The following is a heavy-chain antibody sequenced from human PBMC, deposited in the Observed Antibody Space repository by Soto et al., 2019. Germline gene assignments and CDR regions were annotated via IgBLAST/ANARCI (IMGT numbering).Heavy chain of an antibody. V-gene: IGHV3-30*03. D-gene: IGHD6-19*01. CDR3: ARPHQWPPAHAFDI. CDR2: ISYDGSNK. Sequence: GGSLGLSCAASGFTFSSYSMNWVRQAPGKGLEWVAFISYDGSNKYYADSVKGRFTISRDNSKNTLYLQMNSLRAEDTAVYYCARPHQWPPAHAFDIWGQGKMVTVS. CDR1: GFTFSSYS. J-gene: IGHJ3*02.